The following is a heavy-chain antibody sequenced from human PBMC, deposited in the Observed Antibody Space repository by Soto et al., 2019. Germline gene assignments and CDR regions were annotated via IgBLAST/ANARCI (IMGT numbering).Heavy chain of an antibody. V-gene: IGHV1-24*01. J-gene: IGHJ4*02. D-gene: IGHD2-2*03. CDR3: AAEAMDNYFDY. CDR2: FDAEDGDT. Sequence: ASVKVSCKVSGYTLTELSMHWVRQARGQGLEWIGGFDAEDGDTNYAQKFQERVTITEDTSTNTAYMELSSLRSEDTAVYYCAAEAMDNYFDYWGQGTLVTVS. CDR1: GYTLTELS.